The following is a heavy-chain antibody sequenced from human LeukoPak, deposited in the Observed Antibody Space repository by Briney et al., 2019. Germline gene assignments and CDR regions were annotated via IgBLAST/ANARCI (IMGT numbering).Heavy chain of an antibody. V-gene: IGHV3-33*01. D-gene: IGHD2-21*02. CDR3: ARGKSIVVVTAIQYYFDY. Sequence: GGSLRLSCAASGFTFSSYGMHWVRQAPGKGLEWVAVIWYDGSNKYYADSVKGRFTISRDNSKNTLYLQMNSLRAEDTAVYYCARGKSIVVVTAIQYYFDYWGQGTLVTVSS. CDR2: IWYDGSNK. J-gene: IGHJ4*02. CDR1: GFTFSSYG.